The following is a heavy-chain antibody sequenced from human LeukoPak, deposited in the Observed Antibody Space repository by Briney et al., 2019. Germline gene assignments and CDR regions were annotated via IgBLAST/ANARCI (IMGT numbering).Heavy chain of an antibody. D-gene: IGHD2-15*01. V-gene: IGHV3-23*01. Sequence: PGGSLRLSCAASGFTFSSYAMSWVRQAPGKGLEWVSTISGSGGSTFYADSVKGRFTISRDNSKSTLYLQMSSLRAEDTAVYYCAKAPKGVGFCSGGSCYLLDYWGQGSLVTFFS. J-gene: IGHJ4*02. CDR3: AKAPKGVGFCSGGSCYLLDY. CDR2: ISGSGGST. CDR1: GFTFSSYA.